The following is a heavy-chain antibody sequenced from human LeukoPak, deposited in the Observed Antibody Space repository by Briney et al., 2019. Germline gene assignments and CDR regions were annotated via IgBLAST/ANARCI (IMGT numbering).Heavy chain of an antibody. CDR1: GFTFSSYG. V-gene: IGHV3-30*18. J-gene: IGHJ4*02. Sequence: GGSLRLSCAASGFTFSSYGMQWVRQAPGKGLEWVAVISYDGSNKYHADSVKGRFTISRDNSKNTLDLLMNSLRTEDTAVYYCAKDYKWGYGSYFDYWGQGTLVTVSS. D-gene: IGHD5-18*01. CDR2: ISYDGSNK. CDR3: AKDYKWGYGSYFDY.